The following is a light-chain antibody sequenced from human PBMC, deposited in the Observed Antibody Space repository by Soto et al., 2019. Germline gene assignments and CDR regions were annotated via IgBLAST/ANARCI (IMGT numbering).Light chain of an antibody. CDR1: SSDVGGYNY. Sequence: QSVLTQPASVSGSPGQSITISCTGTSSDVGGYNYVSWYQHHPGKAPKLLIYNVSDRPSGVSNRFSGSKSGNTASLTISGLQAEDEADYYCNSYTTSSTLAFGGGTKVTVL. J-gene: IGLJ3*02. V-gene: IGLV2-14*03. CDR3: NSYTTSSTLA. CDR2: NVS.